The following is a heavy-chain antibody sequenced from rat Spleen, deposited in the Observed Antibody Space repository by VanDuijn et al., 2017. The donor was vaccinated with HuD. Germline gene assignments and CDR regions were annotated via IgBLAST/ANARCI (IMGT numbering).Heavy chain of an antibody. V-gene: IGHV2-43*01. CDR3: ARSRSRNYDVLFDY. D-gene: IGHD1-12*01. J-gene: IGHJ2*01. Sequence: QVQLKESGPGLVQPSQTLSLTCTVSGFSLTSYHVSWVRRPPGKGLEWMGVIWTGGSTAYNPHLKSRLSISRDTSKSQVFLEMNSLQTEDTATYYCARSRSRNYDVLFDYWGQGVMVTVSS. CDR2: IWTGGST. CDR1: GFSLTSYH.